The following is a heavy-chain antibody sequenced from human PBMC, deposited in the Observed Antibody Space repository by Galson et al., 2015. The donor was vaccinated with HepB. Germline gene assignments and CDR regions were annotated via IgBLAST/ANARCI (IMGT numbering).Heavy chain of an antibody. CDR1: GFTFSSYG. Sequence: SLRLSCAASGFTFSSYGMHWVRQAPGKGLEWVAVISYDGSNKYYADSVKGRFTISRDNSKNTLYLQMNSLRAEDTAVYYCAKDWDRYPGDLDYWGQGTLVTVSS. V-gene: IGHV3-30*18. J-gene: IGHJ4*02. D-gene: IGHD7-27*01. CDR2: ISYDGSNK. CDR3: AKDWDRYPGDLDY.